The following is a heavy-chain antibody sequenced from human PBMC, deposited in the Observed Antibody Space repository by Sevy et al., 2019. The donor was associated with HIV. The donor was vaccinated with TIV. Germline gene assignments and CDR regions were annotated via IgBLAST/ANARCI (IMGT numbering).Heavy chain of an antibody. Sequence: GGSLRLSCAASGLSVSRYYLSWVRQAPGKGLAWVSVIYAGGSTYYADSVKGRFTVSRDKAKNTLYYQMNSLRAGDTAVYYCASQLGIGAFDIWGQGTMVTVSS. J-gene: IGHJ3*02. CDR1: GLSVSRYY. CDR3: ASQLGIGAFDI. D-gene: IGHD7-27*01. V-gene: IGHV3-53*01. CDR2: IYAGGST.